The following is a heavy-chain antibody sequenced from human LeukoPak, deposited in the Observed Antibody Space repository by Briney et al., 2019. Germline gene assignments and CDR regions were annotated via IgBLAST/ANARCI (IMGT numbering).Heavy chain of an antibody. D-gene: IGHD5-24*01. Sequence: SQTLSLTCAISGDSVSINSAAWNWVRQSPSRGLEWLGRTYYRSKWYNDYAVSVKSRISISPDTSKNQFSLQLNSVTPDDTAVYFCTRGLEMATTELDNGGQGTLGTVSS. J-gene: IGHJ4*02. V-gene: IGHV6-1*01. CDR3: TRGLEMATTELDN. CDR2: TYYRSKWYN. CDR1: GDSVSINSAA.